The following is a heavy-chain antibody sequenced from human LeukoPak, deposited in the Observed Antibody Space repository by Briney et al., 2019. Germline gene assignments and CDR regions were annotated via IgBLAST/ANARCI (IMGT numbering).Heavy chain of an antibody. CDR3: ASSPYYYDSSGAFDI. V-gene: IGHV3-30*04. J-gene: IGHJ3*02. D-gene: IGHD3-22*01. CDR1: GFTFSTYA. CDR2: ISYDGSNK. Sequence: QPGGSLRLSCAASGFTFSTYAMHWVRLAPGKGLEWVAVISYDGSNKYYADSVKGRFTISRDNSKNTLYLQMNSLRAEDTAVYYCASSPYYYDSSGAFDIWGQGTMVTVSS.